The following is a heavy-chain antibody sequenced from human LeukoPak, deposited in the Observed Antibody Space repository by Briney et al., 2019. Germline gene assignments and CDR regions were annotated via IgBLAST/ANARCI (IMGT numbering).Heavy chain of an antibody. V-gene: IGHV1-2*02. Sequence: ASVKVSCKASGYTFTGYYMHWVRQAPGQGREWMGWINPNSGGTNYAQKFQGRVTMTRDTSISTAYMELSRLRSDDTAVYYCARGDILTGYYQPPYYYYYGMDVWGQGTTVTVSS. CDR2: INPNSGGT. CDR1: GYTFTGYY. D-gene: IGHD3-9*01. J-gene: IGHJ6*02. CDR3: ARGDILTGYYQPPYYYYYGMDV.